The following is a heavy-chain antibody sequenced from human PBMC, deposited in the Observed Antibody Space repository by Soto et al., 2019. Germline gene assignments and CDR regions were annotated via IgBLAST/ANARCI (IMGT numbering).Heavy chain of an antibody. D-gene: IGHD6-13*01. J-gene: IGHJ5*02. CDR2: ISSSGSTI. Sequence: GGSLRLSCAASGFTFSSYEMNWVRQAPGKGLEWVSYISSSGSTIYYADSVKGRFTISRDNAKNSLYLQMNSLRAEDTAVYYCARDLRYSSSWLNWFDPWGQGTLVTVSS. CDR1: GFTFSSYE. V-gene: IGHV3-48*03. CDR3: ARDLRYSSSWLNWFDP.